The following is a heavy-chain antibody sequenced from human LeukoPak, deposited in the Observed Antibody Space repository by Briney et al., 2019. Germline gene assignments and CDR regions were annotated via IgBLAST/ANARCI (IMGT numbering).Heavy chain of an antibody. CDR3: ASYYYDSSGYSRPFDY. V-gene: IGHV1-8*01. J-gene: IGHJ4*02. Sequence: ASVKVSCKASGHTFTSYDINWVRQATGQGLEWMGWMNPNSGNTGYAQKFQGRVTMTRNTSISTAYMELSSLRSEDTAVYYCASYYYDSSGYSRPFDYWGQGTLVTVSS. CDR2: MNPNSGNT. CDR1: GHTFTSYD. D-gene: IGHD3-22*01.